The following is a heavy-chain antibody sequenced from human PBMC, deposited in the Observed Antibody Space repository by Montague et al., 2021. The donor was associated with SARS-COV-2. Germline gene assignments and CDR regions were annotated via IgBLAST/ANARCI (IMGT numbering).Heavy chain of an antibody. CDR3: ARISYGSGMGFDY. D-gene: IGHD3-10*01. CDR2: IDWDDDK. V-gene: IGHV2-70*11. J-gene: IGHJ4*02. Sequence: TLSLTCAVYGGSFSGYYWSWIRQPPGKALEWLARIDWDDDKYYSTSLKTRLTISKDTSKNQVVLTMTNMDPVDTATYYCARISYGSGMGFDYWGQGTLVTVSS. CDR1: GGSFSGYY.